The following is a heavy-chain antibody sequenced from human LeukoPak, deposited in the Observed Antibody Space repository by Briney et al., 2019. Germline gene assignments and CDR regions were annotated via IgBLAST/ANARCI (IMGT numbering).Heavy chain of an antibody. CDR3: ARGMYYYDSSGYFYGMDV. J-gene: IGHJ6*02. Sequence: GASVKVSCKASGYTFTSYDINWVRQAPGQGLEWMGWMNPNSGNTGYAQKFQGRVTMTRNTSISTAYMELSSLRSEDTAVYYCARGMYYYDSSGYFYGMDVWGQGTTVTVSS. D-gene: IGHD3-22*01. CDR2: MNPNSGNT. V-gene: IGHV1-8*01. CDR1: GYTFTSYD.